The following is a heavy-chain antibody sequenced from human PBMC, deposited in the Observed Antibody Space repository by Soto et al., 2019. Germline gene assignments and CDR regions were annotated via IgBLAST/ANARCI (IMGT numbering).Heavy chain of an antibody. Sequence: GGSLRLSCAASGFTFSSYWMHWVRQAPGKGLVWVSRINSDGSSTSYADSVKGRFTISRDNAKNTLYLQMNSLRAEDTAVYYCAREETYYYDIIGYYGGGAFLISCQGPIVSV. CDR1: GFTFSSYW. D-gene: IGHD3-22*01. V-gene: IGHV3-74*01. CDR2: INSDGSST. CDR3: AREETYYYDIIGYYGGGAFLI. J-gene: IGHJ3*02.